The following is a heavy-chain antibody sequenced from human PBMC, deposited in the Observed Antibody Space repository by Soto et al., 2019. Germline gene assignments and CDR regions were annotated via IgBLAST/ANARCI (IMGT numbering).Heavy chain of an antibody. Sequence: QVQLQESGPGLVKPSQTLSLTCTVSGGSISSGGYYWSWIRQHPGKGLEWIGYIYYSGSTYYNPALKRRVTISVDTSKNQFSLKLTSVTAADTAVYSCARWGGSSRPCDYWGQGTLVTVSS. D-gene: IGHD6-6*01. CDR1: GGSISSGGYY. J-gene: IGHJ4*02. CDR2: IYYSGST. CDR3: ARWGGSSRPCDY. V-gene: IGHV4-31*03.